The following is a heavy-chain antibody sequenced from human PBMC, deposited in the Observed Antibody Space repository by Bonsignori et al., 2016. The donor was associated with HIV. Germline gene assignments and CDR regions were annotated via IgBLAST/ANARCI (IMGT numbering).Heavy chain of an antibody. V-gene: IGHV4-38-2*02. J-gene: IGHJ4*02. D-gene: IGHD2-21*01. CDR3: ARGIDYFDY. Sequence: WIRQPPGKGLEWIGTSYHSGSTYYNPSLKSRVTISVDTSKNQFSLKLNSVTAADTAVYYCARGIDYFDYWGQGTLVTVSS. CDR2: SYHSGST.